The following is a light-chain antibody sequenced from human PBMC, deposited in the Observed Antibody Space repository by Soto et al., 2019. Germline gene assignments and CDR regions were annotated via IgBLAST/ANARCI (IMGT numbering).Light chain of an antibody. CDR2: DAS. CDR3: QQCRNLPLT. Sequence: EIVMTQSPATLSVSPGEGATLTCKASQTVYNNLAWYQQRPGQPPRLLIYDASTRATGISARFSGSGYGTEFTLTISSLQSEDFAVYFCQQCRNLPLTFGGGTKVEIK. CDR1: QTVYNN. V-gene: IGKV3-15*01. J-gene: IGKJ4*02.